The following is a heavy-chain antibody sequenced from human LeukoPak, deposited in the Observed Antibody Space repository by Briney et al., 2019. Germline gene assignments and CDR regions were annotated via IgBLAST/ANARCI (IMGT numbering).Heavy chain of an antibody. J-gene: IGHJ6*03. Sequence: SSETLSLTCTVSGGSISSYYWSWIRQPAGKGLEWIGRIYTSGSTNYNPSLKSRVTMSVDTSKNQFSLKLSSVTAADTAVYYCARALRFWSEENYYYHYCMDVWGKGTAVTVSS. CDR3: ARALRFWSEENYYYHYCMDV. CDR1: GGSISSYY. D-gene: IGHD3-3*01. CDR2: IYTSGST. V-gene: IGHV4-4*07.